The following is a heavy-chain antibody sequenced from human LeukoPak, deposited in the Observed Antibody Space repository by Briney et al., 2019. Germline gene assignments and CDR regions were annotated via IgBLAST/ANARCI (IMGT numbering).Heavy chain of an antibody. Sequence: SETLSLTCGLNGGSFGDHISGSFRQSPGTRLERSGEVNQRGTINSNPSLKSRVAISVETSKTQISLNLTSVTAADTAVFYCARINLWPGNWIDSWGQGSLVTVSS. CDR2: VNQRGTI. V-gene: IGHV4-34*01. D-gene: IGHD2/OR15-2a*01. CDR1: GGSFGDHI. CDR3: ARINLWPGNWIDS. J-gene: IGHJ5*01.